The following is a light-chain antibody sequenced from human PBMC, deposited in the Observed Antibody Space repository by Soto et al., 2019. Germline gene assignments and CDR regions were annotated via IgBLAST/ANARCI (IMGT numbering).Light chain of an antibody. CDR2: GAS. J-gene: IGKJ4*01. V-gene: IGKV3-20*01. CDR1: QTINNNY. Sequence: IILTQSPGTLSLSPGERVTLSCKASQTINNNYVAWYQQRPGRAPRLLVYGASARATGIPDRFRGRGAGTDFTLTISSLEPEDFAVYYCQHHGDLIGFGGGTKV. CDR3: QHHGDLIG.